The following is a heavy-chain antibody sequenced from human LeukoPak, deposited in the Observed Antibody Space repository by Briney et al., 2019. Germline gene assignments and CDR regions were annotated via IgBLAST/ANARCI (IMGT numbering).Heavy chain of an antibody. V-gene: IGHV3-23*01. D-gene: IGHD4-23*01. CDR3: AKDYGGNRGSFHY. J-gene: IGHJ4*02. Sequence: ISGSADSTYYADSVKGRFTISRDNSRNRLYLQMNGLRAEDTAVYYCAKDYGGNRGSFHYWGQGTLVTVSS. CDR2: ISGSADST.